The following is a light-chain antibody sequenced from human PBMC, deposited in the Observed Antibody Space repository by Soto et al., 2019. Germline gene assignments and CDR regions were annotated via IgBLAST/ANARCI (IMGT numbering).Light chain of an antibody. CDR3: CSFAGNSIVL. Sequence: QSALTQPASVSGSPGQSITISCTGTSSDVGSYNLVSWYQHHPGKVPKLIIYEGSKRPSGVSNRFSGSKSGNTASLTISGLQAEDEADYYCCSFAGNSIVLFGGGTKLTVL. J-gene: IGLJ2*01. V-gene: IGLV2-23*01. CDR2: EGS. CDR1: SSDVGSYNL.